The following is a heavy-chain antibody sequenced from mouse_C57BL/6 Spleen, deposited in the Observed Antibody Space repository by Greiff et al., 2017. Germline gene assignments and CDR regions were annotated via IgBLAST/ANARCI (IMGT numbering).Heavy chain of an antibody. CDR1: GYAFTNYL. J-gene: IGHJ1*03. V-gene: IGHV1-54*01. D-gene: IGHD1-1*01. CDR2: INPGSGGT. CDR3: AREGPYYYGSSYGYFDV. Sequence: QVQLQQSGAELVRPGTSVKVSCKASGYAFTNYLIEWVKQRPGQGLEWIGVINPGSGGTNYNEKFKGKATLTADKSSSTAYMQLSSLTSEDSAVYFCAREGPYYYGSSYGYFDVWGTGTTVTVSS.